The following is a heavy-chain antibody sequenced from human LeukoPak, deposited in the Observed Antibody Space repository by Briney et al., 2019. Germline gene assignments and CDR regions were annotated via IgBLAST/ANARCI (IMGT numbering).Heavy chain of an antibody. CDR2: ISGSGGST. CDR3: AKLYSSSWYPLGSFDY. V-gene: IGHV3-23*01. Sequence: GGSLRLSCAASGFTFSSYAMSWVRQAPGKGLEWVSAISGSGGSTYYADSVKGRFTISRDNSKNTLYLQMNSLRAEDTAVYCCAKLYSSSWYPLGSFDYWGQGTLVTVSS. J-gene: IGHJ4*02. D-gene: IGHD6-13*01. CDR1: GFTFSSYA.